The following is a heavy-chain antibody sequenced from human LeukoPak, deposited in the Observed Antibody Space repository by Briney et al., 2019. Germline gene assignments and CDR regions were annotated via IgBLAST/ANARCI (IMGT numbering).Heavy chain of an antibody. D-gene: IGHD5-12*01. Sequence: SETLSLTCTVSGGSISSHFWTWIRQSPGKGLEWIGYIYYRGNTNYNPSLRSRVTISIDTSKNQFSLSLTSVTAADTAVYYCARDTRGYGAFDIWGQGTMVTVSS. CDR2: IYYRGNT. J-gene: IGHJ3*02. CDR1: GGSISSHF. V-gene: IGHV4-4*08. CDR3: ARDTRGYGAFDI.